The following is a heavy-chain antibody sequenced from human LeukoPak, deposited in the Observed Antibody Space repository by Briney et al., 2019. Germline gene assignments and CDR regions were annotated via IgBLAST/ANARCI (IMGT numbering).Heavy chain of an antibody. CDR3: ARASSQITMIATS. Sequence: GASVKVSCKASGYTFTSYYMHWVRQAPGQGLERMGIINPSGGSTSYAQKFQGRVTMTRDTSTSTVYMELSSLRSEDTAVYYCARASSQITMIATSWGQGTLVTVSS. D-gene: IGHD3-22*01. J-gene: IGHJ5*02. V-gene: IGHV1-46*01. CDR2: INPSGGST. CDR1: GYTFTSYY.